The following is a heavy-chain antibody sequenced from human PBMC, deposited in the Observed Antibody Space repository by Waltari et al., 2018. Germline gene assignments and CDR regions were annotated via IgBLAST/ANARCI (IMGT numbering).Heavy chain of an antibody. CDR2: IHASGDT. D-gene: IGHD7-27*01. V-gene: IGHV4-59*01. Sequence: QVQLQESGPGLMKPSETLSLSCTVSGASLTTYYWSWIRHPPGKGLEYIRYIHASGDTNYSPSLRSRVSLSMDTSKNQFCRKVSSVTAADSAVYYCARVHGSESPLSGGTDVWGQGTAVTVSS. CDR3: ARVHGSESPLSGGTDV. CDR1: GASLTTYY. J-gene: IGHJ6*02.